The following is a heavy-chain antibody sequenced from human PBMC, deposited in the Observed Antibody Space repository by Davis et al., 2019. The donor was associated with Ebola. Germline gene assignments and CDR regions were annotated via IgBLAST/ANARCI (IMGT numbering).Heavy chain of an antibody. D-gene: IGHD5-18*01. J-gene: IGHJ4*02. CDR2: IIPILGIT. Sequence: AASVKVSCKASGGTFSSYAISWVRQASGQGLEWMGRIIPILGITNYAQKFQGRVTITADKSTSTAYMELSSLRSEDTAVYYCAGGYSYGYWFDYWGQGTLVTVSS. CDR1: GGTFSSYA. V-gene: IGHV1-69*04. CDR3: AGGYSYGYWFDY.